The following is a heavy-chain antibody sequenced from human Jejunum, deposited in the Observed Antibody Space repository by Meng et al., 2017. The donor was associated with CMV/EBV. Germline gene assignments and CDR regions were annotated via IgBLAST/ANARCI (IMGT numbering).Heavy chain of an antibody. V-gene: IGHV3-48*03. CDR3: ARGDYDFWGGY. D-gene: IGHD3-3*01. Sequence: FSTYEMNWVRQAPGKGLEWISCINSTGSSIYYADYVKGRFTISRDNAKNSLYLQINSLRAEDTAIYYCARGDYDFWGGYWGQGTLVTVSS. J-gene: IGHJ4*02. CDR2: INSTGSSI. CDR1: FS.